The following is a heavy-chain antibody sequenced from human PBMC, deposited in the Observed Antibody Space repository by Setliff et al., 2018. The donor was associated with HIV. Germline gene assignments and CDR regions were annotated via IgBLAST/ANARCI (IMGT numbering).Heavy chain of an antibody. Sequence: GGSLRLSCATPGFTFSDHFMDWVRQAPGKGLEWISYISSSRASYTGYADSVKGRFSISRDNAKNSLFLQMNSLTADDTAVYYCARDRTGGWAFESWGKGTLVTVSS. D-gene: IGHD2-8*02. V-gene: IGHV3-11*05. CDR3: ARDRTGGWAFES. CDR1: GFTFSDHF. J-gene: IGHJ4*02. CDR2: ISSSRASYT.